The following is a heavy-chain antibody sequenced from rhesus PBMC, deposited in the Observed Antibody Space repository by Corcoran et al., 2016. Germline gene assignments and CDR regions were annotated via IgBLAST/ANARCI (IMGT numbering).Heavy chain of an antibody. D-gene: IGHD1-1*01. CDR1: GGSFRGYY. Sequence: QLQLQESGPGLVKPPETLSLTCAVSGGSFRGYYWSWIHQTPGKGLERIGSMYGNIAVTKYHPTLQHRVTLSKDTSTNQFSLKLRSVTAADAAVYYCARHRELEDGLDSWGQGVVVTVSS. J-gene: IGHJ6*01. V-gene: IGHV4-81*01. CDR3: ARHRELEDGLDS. CDR2: MYGNIAVT.